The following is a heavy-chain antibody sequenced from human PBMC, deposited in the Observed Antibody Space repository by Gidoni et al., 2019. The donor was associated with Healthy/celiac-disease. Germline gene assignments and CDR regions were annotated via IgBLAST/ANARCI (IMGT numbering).Heavy chain of an antibody. CDR3: AKSRGPATTRIVVVMAY. Sequence: EVQLLESGGGLVQPGGSLRLSCAAPGFAFRSYAMSWVRQAPGKGLEWVSPISGSGGSTYYADSVKGRFTISRDNSKNTLYLQMNSLRAEDTAVYYCAKSRGPATTRIVVVMAYWGQGTLVTVSS. V-gene: IGHV3-23*01. CDR1: GFAFRSYA. CDR2: ISGSGGST. D-gene: IGHD3-22*01. J-gene: IGHJ4*02.